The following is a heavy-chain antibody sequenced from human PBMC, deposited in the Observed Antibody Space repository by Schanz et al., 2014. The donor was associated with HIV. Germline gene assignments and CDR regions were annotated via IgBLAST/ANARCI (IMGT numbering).Heavy chain of an antibody. CDR2: ISDDGSNK. V-gene: IGHV3-30*03. J-gene: IGHJ4*02. CDR3: ATMTQGFDS. CDR1: GFTFSTYG. Sequence: QVQLVESGGGVVQPGRSLRLSCAASGFTFSTYGMHWVRQAPGKGLEWVAFISDDGSNKYYADSVKGRFTISRDNSKNTVYLQINSLRAEDTAIYYCATMTQGFDSWGQGTLVTVSS. D-gene: IGHD3-22*01.